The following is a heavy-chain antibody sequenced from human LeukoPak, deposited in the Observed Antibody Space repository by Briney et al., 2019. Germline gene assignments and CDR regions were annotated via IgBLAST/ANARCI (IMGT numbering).Heavy chain of an antibody. CDR3: ARDPPVWFGEWSFDY. CDR2: ISAYNGNT. J-gene: IGHJ4*02. CDR1: GGTFSSYA. D-gene: IGHD3-10*01. Sequence: ASVKVSCKASGGTFSSYAISWVRQAPGQGLEWMGWISAYNGNTNYAQKLQGRVTMTTDTSTSTAYMELRSLRSDDTAVYYCARDPPVWFGEWSFDYWGQGTLVTVSS. V-gene: IGHV1-18*01.